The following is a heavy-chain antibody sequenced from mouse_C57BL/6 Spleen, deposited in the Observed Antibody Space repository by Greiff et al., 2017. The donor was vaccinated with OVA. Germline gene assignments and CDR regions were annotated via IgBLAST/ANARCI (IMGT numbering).Heavy chain of an antibody. D-gene: IGHD2-4*01. J-gene: IGHJ4*01. V-gene: IGHV3-1*01. CDR2: ISYSGST. CDR3: AASIYYDYDGYYAMDY. CDR1: GYSITSGYD. Sequence: EVQLQQSGPGMVKPSQSLSLTCTVTGYSITSGYDWHWIRHFPGNKLEWMGYISYSGSTNYNPSLKSRIPITHDTSKNHFFLKLNSVTTEDTATYYCAASIYYDYDGYYAMDYWGQGTSVTVSS.